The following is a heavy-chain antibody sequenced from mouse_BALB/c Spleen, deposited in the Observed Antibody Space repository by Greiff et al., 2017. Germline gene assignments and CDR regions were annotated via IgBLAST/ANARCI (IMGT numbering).Heavy chain of an antibody. D-gene: IGHD1-1*01. CDR3: AREGDYYGSSYGDY. Sequence: EVKLMESGGGLVQPGGSRKLSCAASGFTFSSFGMHWVRQAPEKGLEWVAYISSGSSTIYYADTVKGRFTISRDNPKNTLFLQMTSLRSEDTAMYYCAREGDYYGSSYGDYWGQGTTLTVSA. J-gene: IGHJ2*01. CDR1: GFTFSSFG. V-gene: IGHV5-17*02. CDR2: ISSGSSTI.